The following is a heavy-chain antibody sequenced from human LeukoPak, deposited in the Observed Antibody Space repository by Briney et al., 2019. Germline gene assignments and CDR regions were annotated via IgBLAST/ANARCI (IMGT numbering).Heavy chain of an antibody. CDR2: IKQDGSEK. V-gene: IGHV3-7*02. D-gene: IGHD3-3*01. J-gene: IGHJ4*02. CDR1: GFIFSSYW. CDR3: ARPPFGDSVTDDY. Sequence: GGSLRLSCAASGFIFSSYWMSWVRQAPGKGLEWVANIKQDGSEKDYVDSVKGRFTISRDNAQSSLYLQMNRLRAEDTAVYYCARPPFGDSVTDDYWGQGTLVTVSS.